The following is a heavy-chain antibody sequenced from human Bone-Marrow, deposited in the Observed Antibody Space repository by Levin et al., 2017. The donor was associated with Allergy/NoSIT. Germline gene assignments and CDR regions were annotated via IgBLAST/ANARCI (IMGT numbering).Heavy chain of an antibody. Sequence: PGESLKISCEVSGFTFTNFWMNWIRQSPGKGPEWVATINQYGGEKYYLDSVKGRFTISRDYGKNFLYLQMNSLRVEDTAVYYCARDRTYFDTSGDRRKDAFDGWGQGALVTVSS. V-gene: IGHV3-7*01. D-gene: IGHD3-22*01. CDR2: INQYGGEK. CDR1: GFTFTNFW. CDR3: ARDRTYFDTSGDRRKDAFDG. J-gene: IGHJ4*03.